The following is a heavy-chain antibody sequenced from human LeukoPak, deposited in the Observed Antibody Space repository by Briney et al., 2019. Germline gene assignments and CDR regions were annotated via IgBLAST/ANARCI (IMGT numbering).Heavy chain of an antibody. CDR2: IIPILGIA. CDR1: GGTFSSYA. Sequence: SVKVSCKASGGTFSSYAISWVRQAPGQGLEWMGRIIPILGIANYAQKFQGRVTITADKSTSTAYMELSSLRSEDTAVYYCARGAREKSKLRFLEWLIKPAFDYWGQGTLVTVSS. CDR3: ARGAREKSKLRFLEWLIKPAFDY. D-gene: IGHD3-3*01. J-gene: IGHJ4*02. V-gene: IGHV1-69*04.